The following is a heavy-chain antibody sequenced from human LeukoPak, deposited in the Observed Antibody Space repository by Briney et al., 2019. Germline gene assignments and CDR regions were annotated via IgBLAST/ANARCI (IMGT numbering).Heavy chain of an antibody. CDR3: AKTYYYGSGIRSGGMDV. CDR2: ISAYNGNT. CDR1: GYTFTGYY. J-gene: IGHJ6*04. D-gene: IGHD3-10*01. Sequence: ASVKVSCKASGYTFTGYYMHWVRQAPGQGLEWMGWISAYNGNTNYAQKLQGRVTMTTDTSTSKDYMELRSLRSDDTDVYYCAKTYYYGSGIRSGGMDVWGKGTTVTVSS. V-gene: IGHV1-18*04.